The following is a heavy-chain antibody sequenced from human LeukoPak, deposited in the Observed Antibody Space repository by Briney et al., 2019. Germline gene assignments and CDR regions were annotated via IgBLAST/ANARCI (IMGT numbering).Heavy chain of an antibody. D-gene: IGHD4-17*01. Sequence: PGGSLRLSCAASGFTVRSNYMSWVRQAPGKGLEWIGRIYTSGSTNYNPSLKSRVTMSVDTSKNQFSLKLSSVTAADTAVYYCATEVIDYGDSDYYYMDVWGKGTTVTVSS. V-gene: IGHV4-59*10. J-gene: IGHJ6*03. CDR3: ATEVIDYGDSDYYYMDV. CDR2: IYTSGST. CDR1: GFTVRSNY.